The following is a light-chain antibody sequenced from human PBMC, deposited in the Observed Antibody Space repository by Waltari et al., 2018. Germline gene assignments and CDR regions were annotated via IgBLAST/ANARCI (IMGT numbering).Light chain of an antibody. CDR3: AAWHDSLNGPV. Sequence: QSVLTQPPSASGTPGQRVTISCSGSSSNIGSNTVNWYQQIPGTAPKLLIYSNNQRPSGVPDRFSGSKSGTAASLAISGRQSEDEADYYCAAWHDSLNGPVFGGGTKLTVL. CDR1: SSNIGSNT. CDR2: SNN. V-gene: IGLV1-44*01. J-gene: IGLJ3*02.